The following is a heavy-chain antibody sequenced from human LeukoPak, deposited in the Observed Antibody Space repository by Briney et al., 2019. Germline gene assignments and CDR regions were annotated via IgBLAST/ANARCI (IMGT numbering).Heavy chain of an antibody. CDR3: ARDAGSSGYYGMDV. V-gene: IGHV3-30-3*01. CDR1: GFTFSSYA. Sequence: GRSLRLSCAASGFTFSSYAMHWVRQAPGKGLEWVAVISCDGSNKYYADSVKGRFTISRDNSKNTLYLQMNSLRAEDTAVYYCARDAGSSGYYGMDVWGQGTTVTVSS. CDR2: ISCDGSNK. D-gene: IGHD3-22*01. J-gene: IGHJ6*02.